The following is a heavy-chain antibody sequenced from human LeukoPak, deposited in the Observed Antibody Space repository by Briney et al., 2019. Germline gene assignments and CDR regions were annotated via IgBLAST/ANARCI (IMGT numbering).Heavy chain of an antibody. V-gene: IGHV4-59*02. CDR3: ARSYSSTWRSPFDY. CDR1: GGSVKNSF. J-gene: IGHJ4*02. D-gene: IGHD6-13*01. Sequence: SSETLSLTCTVSGGSVKNSFWSWVRQPPGKELEWIGYVYYSGSTNYNPSLKSRVSISVDTSKNQFSLKVTSVTAADTAVYYCARSYSSTWRSPFDYWGQGILVSVSS. CDR2: VYYSGST.